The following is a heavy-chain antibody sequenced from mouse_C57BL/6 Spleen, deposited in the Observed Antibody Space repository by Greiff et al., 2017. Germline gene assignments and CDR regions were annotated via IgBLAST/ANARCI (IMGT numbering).Heavy chain of an antibody. CDR1: GFTFSSYA. J-gene: IGHJ4*01. D-gene: IGHD2-4*01. V-gene: IGHV5-4*01. CDR3: ARDGIYYEYDGVGMDY. Sequence: EVKLMESGGGLVKPGGSLKLSCAASGFTFSSYAMSWVRQTPEKRLEWVATISDGGSYTYYPDNVKGRFTISRDNAKNNLYLQMSHLKSEDTAMYYCARDGIYYEYDGVGMDYWGQGTSVTVSS. CDR2: ISDGGSYT.